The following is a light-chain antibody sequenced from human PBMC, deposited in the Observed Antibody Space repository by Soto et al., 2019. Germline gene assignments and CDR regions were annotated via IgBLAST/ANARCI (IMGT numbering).Light chain of an antibody. V-gene: IGKV3-20*01. Sequence: EVVLTQSPGTPSLSPGERATLSCRAGQTVSSSFLAWYQQKPGQAPRLLIYAASSRATGIPDRFSGSGSGTDFTLTISRLEHEDCEVYYCHQYGSSRWAFGQGTKVDIK. CDR3: HQYGSSRWA. CDR2: AAS. J-gene: IGKJ1*01. CDR1: QTVSSSF.